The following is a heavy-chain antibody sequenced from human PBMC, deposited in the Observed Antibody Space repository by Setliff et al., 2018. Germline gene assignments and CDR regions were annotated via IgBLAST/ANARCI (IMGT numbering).Heavy chain of an antibody. CDR1: GGSVSSTSHY. Sequence: SETLSLTCTVSGGSVSSTSHYWGWIRQAPGKGVEWIGSVYYSGYTYSKPSLQSRVSMSVDASKNQFSLKLASVTAADTGVYYCGRVDFTMIQGVVGHWGQGTLVTVSS. CDR2: VYYSGYT. J-gene: IGHJ1*01. V-gene: IGHV4-39*07. CDR3: GRVDFTMIQGVVGH. D-gene: IGHD3-10*01.